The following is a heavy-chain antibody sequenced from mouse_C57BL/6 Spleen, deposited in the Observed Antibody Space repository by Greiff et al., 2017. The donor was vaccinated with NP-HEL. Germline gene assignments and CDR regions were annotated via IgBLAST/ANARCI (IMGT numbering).Heavy chain of an antibody. CDR2: ISYDGSN. Sequence: EVKLLESGPGLVKPSQSLSLTCSVTGYSITSGYYWNWIRQFPGNKLEWMGYISYDGSNNYNPSLKNRISITRDTSKNQFFLKLNSVTTEDTATYYCARVHYDYDGGFDYWGQGTTLTVSS. V-gene: IGHV3-6*01. J-gene: IGHJ2*01. CDR1: GYSITSGYY. D-gene: IGHD2-4*01. CDR3: ARVHYDYDGGFDY.